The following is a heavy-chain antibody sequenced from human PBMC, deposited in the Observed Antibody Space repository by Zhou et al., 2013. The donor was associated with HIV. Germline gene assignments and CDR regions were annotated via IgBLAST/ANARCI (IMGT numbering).Heavy chain of an antibody. J-gene: IGHJ4*02. Sequence: QLQLVQSGAEVKKPGSSMKVSCKASGDTFSNYNINWVRHVPGQGLEWMGGVIPIFGTTSYAQKFQGRVTINTDESTSTAYMELSSLRSEDTALYYCARANSGDSLGYFDYWGQGTLVTVSS. V-gene: IGHV1-69*05. D-gene: IGHD5-18*01. CDR3: ARANSGDSLGYFDY. CDR1: GDTFSNYN. CDR2: VIPIFGTT.